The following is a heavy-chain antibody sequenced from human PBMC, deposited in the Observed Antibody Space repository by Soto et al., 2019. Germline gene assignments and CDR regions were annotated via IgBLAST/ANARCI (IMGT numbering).Heavy chain of an antibody. V-gene: IGHV3-21*02. D-gene: IGHD3-16*02. CDR1: GFTFSTSS. Sequence: EVQLVASGGGLVKPGGSLRLSCAASGFTFSTSSMNWFRQAPGKGLEWVSTITNGNVYIYYADSVKGRFTISRDNAKNSVYLQMNRLSAEDTAVYYCARGLMFTFGGLIALDHWGQGALVTVSS. J-gene: IGHJ4*02. CDR2: ITNGNVYI. CDR3: ARGLMFTFGGLIALDH.